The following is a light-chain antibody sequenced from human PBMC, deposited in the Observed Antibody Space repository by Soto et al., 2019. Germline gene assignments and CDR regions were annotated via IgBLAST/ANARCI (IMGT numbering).Light chain of an antibody. Sequence: DMVMTQSPDSLAVSLGERATINCKSSQTSLYFSNNKNFLAWYQQKAGQPPKLLITWASTRESGVPDRFSGSGSGTDFTLTISSLQAEDVAVYYCQQYYNSITFGQGTRLEIK. V-gene: IGKV4-1*01. CDR1: QTSLYFSNNKNF. CDR2: WAS. J-gene: IGKJ5*01. CDR3: QQYYNSIT.